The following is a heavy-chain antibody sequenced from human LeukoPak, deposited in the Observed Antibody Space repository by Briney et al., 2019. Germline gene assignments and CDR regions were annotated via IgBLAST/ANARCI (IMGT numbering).Heavy chain of an antibody. CDR1: GGSISSSSYY. V-gene: IGHV3-11*03. D-gene: IGHD6-19*01. J-gene: IGHJ4*02. Sequence: KPSETLSLTCTVSGGSISSSSYYWGWIRQAPGKGLEWVSYISSSSSYTNYADSVKGRFTISRDNAKNSLYLQMNSLRAEDTAVYYCARSGGWYFDYWGQGTLVTVSS. CDR2: ISSSSSYT. CDR3: ARSGGWYFDY.